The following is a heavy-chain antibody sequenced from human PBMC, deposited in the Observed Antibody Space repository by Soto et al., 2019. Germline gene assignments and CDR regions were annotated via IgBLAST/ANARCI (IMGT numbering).Heavy chain of an antibody. CDR1: GDSINSDNYY. CDR2: IYYGGNT. Sequence: QLQLQESGPGLVKPSETLSLTCSVSGDSINSDNYYWGWIRQPPGKGLEWIGSIYYGGNTYYNPSLTPRVTISLDKSKTQFSLKLNSVPATDSAVYFCARLEGLATISYYFDYWGQGTLVSVSS. J-gene: IGHJ4*02. V-gene: IGHV4-39*01. CDR3: ARLEGLATISYYFDY. D-gene: IGHD3-9*01.